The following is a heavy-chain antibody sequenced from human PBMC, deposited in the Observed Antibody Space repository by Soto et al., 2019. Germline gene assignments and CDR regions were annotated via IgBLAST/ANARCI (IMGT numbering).Heavy chain of an antibody. CDR2: MWYDGSNE. CDR3: AKGITDTGGYYYYSMDV. J-gene: IGHJ6*02. D-gene: IGHD3-16*01. CDR1: GFNFSLYV. V-gene: IGHV3-33*06. Sequence: PGGSLRLSCAASGFNFSLYVMHWVRQAPGKGLEWVAVMWYDGSNEYYADSVKGRFTISRDNSKNILYLQMNSLRAEDTAVYYCAKGITDTGGYYYYSMDVWGQGTAVTVSS.